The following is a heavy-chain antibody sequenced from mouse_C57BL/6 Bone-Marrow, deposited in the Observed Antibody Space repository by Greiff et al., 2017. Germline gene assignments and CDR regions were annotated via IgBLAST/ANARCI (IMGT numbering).Heavy chain of an antibody. V-gene: IGHV3-3*01. Sequence: EVKLMESGPSLVRPSQTLSLTCTVTGFSINSDCYWILIRQFPGNKLVYIGYTFYSGITYYNPSLESRTYITRDTSNNQFSLKLSSVTTEDTATYYGARASESYGSSYAMDYWGQGTSVTVSS. CDR1: GFSINSDCY. J-gene: IGHJ4*01. CDR3: ARASESYGSSYAMDY. CDR2: TFYSGIT. D-gene: IGHD1-1*01.